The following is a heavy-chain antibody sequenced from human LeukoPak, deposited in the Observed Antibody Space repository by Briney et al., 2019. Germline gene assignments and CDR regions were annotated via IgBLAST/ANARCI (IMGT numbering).Heavy chain of an antibody. Sequence: PSETLSLTCTVSGGSISSYYWSWVRQSPGKGLEWIGYIYYSGSTNYNPSLKSRVTISINTSKNQFSLKLSSVTAADTAIYYCACGISGWFDYWGQGALVTVSS. V-gene: IGHV4-59*01. CDR2: IYYSGST. J-gene: IGHJ4*02. CDR1: GGSISSYY. D-gene: IGHD6-19*01. CDR3: ACGISGWFDY.